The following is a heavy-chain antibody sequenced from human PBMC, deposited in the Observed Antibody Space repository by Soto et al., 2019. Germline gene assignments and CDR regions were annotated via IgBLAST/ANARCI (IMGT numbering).Heavy chain of an antibody. CDR3: AGSPEATDYYDYCMDV. Sequence: PSETLSLTCAVYGGSFSGYYWSWIRQPPGKGLEWIGEINHSGSTNYNPSLKSRVTISVDTSKNQFSLKLSSVTAADTAVYYCAGSPEATDYYDYCMDVWGKGTTVTVSS. J-gene: IGHJ6*03. D-gene: IGHD2-2*03. V-gene: IGHV4-34*01. CDR2: INHSGST. CDR1: GGSFSGYY.